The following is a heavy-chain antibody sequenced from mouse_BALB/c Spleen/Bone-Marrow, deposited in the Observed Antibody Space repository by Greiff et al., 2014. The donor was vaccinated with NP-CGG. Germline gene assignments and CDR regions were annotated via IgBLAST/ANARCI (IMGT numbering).Heavy chain of an antibody. D-gene: IGHD1-1*01. CDR2: INPSNGGT. Sequence: HVKLQESGAELVKPGASVKLSCKASGYTFSSYYMYWVKQRPGQGLEWIGEINPSNGGTKFNEKFKSKATLTVDKSSSTAYMQLSSLTSEDSAVYYCTRSNYGYWYFDVWGAGTTVTVSS. CDR3: TRSNYGYWYFDV. J-gene: IGHJ1*01. V-gene: IGHV1S81*02. CDR1: GYTFSSYY.